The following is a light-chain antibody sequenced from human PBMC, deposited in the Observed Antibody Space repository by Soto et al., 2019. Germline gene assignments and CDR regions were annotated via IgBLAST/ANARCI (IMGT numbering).Light chain of an antibody. CDR3: CSYAGTYTFV. CDR2: DVS. CDR1: SSDVGGYSY. J-gene: IGLJ1*01. V-gene: IGLV2-11*01. Sequence: QSVLTQPRSVSGSPGQSVTISCTGTSSDVGGYSYVSWYQQHPGKAPKVMIYDVSKRPSGVRDRFSGSKSGNTASLTISGLQAEDEADYYCCSYAGTYTFVFGSGTKVTVL.